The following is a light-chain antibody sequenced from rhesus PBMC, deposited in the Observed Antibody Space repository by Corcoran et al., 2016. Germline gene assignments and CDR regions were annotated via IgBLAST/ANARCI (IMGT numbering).Light chain of an antibody. CDR1: QGISSY. CDR3: LQHNSYPLT. Sequence: DIQMTQSPSSLSASVGDTVTITCRASQGISSYLNWFQQKPGKAPKLRIYDASSLESGVPSRFSGRGFGTDFTLTISSLQPEDFAAYYCLQHNSYPLTFGGGTKVEIK. J-gene: IGKJ4*01. V-gene: IGKV1-28*03. CDR2: DAS.